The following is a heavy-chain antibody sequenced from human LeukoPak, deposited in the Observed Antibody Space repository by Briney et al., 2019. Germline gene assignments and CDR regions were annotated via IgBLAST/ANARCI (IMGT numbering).Heavy chain of an antibody. J-gene: IGHJ6*03. Sequence: SETLSLTCSVSGGSMYSNYWSWIRQTAGKGLEWIGRFYVGVGPNYNPSFKSRVTMSVDTSKNQLVLKLSAVTAADTAVYYCARRRPYDSTGYSPGHYMDVWGKGTTVTVYS. CDR3: ARRRPYDSTGYSPGHYMDV. D-gene: IGHD3-22*01. CDR1: GGSMYSNY. V-gene: IGHV4-4*07. CDR2: FYVGVGP.